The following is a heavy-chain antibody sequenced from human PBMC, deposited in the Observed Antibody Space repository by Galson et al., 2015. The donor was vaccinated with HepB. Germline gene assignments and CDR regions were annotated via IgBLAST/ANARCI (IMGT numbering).Heavy chain of an antibody. CDR3: ARDGAEATPNAY. J-gene: IGHJ4*02. D-gene: IGHD2-15*01. Sequence: SLRLSCAASGFSFSGYWMHWVRQAPGKGLVWISGIKTDGTITVYADSVKGRLTISRDNAKNTLYLQMNSLSDDDTAMYYCARDGAEATPNAYWGQGTLVTASS. CDR2: IKTDGTIT. V-gene: IGHV3-74*01. CDR1: GFSFSGYW.